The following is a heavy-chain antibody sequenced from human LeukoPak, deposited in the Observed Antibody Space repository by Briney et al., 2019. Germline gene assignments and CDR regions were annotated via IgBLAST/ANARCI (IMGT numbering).Heavy chain of an antibody. CDR3: ARRYYYDSSGYSSDY. CDR2: INPNSGGT. Sequence: ASVKVSCKASGCTFTGYYMHWVRQAPGQGLEWMGWINPNSGGTNYAQKFQGRVTMTRDTSISTAYMELSRLRSDDTAVYYCARRYYYDSSGYSSDYWGQGTLVTVSS. V-gene: IGHV1-2*02. D-gene: IGHD3-22*01. CDR1: GCTFTGYY. J-gene: IGHJ4*02.